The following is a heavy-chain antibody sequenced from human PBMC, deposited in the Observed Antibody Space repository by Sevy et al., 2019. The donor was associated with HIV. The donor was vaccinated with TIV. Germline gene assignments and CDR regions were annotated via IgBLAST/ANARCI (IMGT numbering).Heavy chain of an antibody. D-gene: IGHD2-2*02. CDR1: GYTFTSYD. CDR3: ARFGIVVVPAAISMWYYGMDV. Sequence: ASVKVSCKASGYTFTSYDINWVRQATGQGLEWMGWMNPNSGNTGYAQKFQGRVTMTRNTSISTAYMELSSLRSEDTAVYYCARFGIVVVPAAISMWYYGMDVWGQGTTVTVSS. CDR2: MNPNSGNT. V-gene: IGHV1-8*01. J-gene: IGHJ6*02.